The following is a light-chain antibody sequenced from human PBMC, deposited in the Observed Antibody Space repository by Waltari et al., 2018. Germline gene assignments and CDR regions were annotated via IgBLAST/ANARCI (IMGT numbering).Light chain of an antibody. J-gene: IGKJ5*01. CDR3: QQFGSSSS. CDR2: GAS. V-gene: IGKV3-20*01. Sequence: EIVLTQSPGTLSLSPGEGATLSCRASQSVGSNYLVWYQQKPGQAPRLLIYGASNRATGIPDRFSGSWSGTDFTLTISRLEPEDFAVYYCQQFGSSSSFGQGTRLEIK. CDR1: QSVGSNY.